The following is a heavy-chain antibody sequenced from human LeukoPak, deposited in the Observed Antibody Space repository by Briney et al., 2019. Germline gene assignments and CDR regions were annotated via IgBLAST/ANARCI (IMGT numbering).Heavy chain of an antibody. D-gene: IGHD6-6*01. V-gene: IGHV4-39*07. J-gene: IGHJ6*03. CDR1: GGSISSSSYY. CDR3: ARDSYSSSSAYYYYYMGV. CDR2: IYYSGST. Sequence: ASETLSLTCAVSGGSISSSSYYWGWIRQPPGKGLEWIGNIYYSGSTSYNPSLKSRVTISVDTSKNQFSLNLTSVTAADTAIYYCARDSYSSSSAYYYYYMGVWGNGTTVTVS.